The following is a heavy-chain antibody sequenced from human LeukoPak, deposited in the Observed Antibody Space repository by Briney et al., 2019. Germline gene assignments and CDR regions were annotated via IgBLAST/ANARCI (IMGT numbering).Heavy chain of an antibody. CDR3: ARAFSGPDS. D-gene: IGHD2/OR15-2a*01. CDR2: VKSDGSTT. J-gene: IGHJ4*02. CDR1: GFTFSAYW. V-gene: IGHV3-74*01. Sequence: PGGSLRLSCAASGFTFSAYWMDWVRHAPGKGLVWVSRVKSDGSTTVYADSVKGRFTISRDNVKNTVYLRMSSLRVEDTGVYYCARAFSGPDSWGQGTLVTVSS.